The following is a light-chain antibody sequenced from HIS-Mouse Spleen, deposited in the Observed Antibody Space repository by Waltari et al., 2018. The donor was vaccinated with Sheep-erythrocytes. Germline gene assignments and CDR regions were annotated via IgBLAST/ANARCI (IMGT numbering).Light chain of an antibody. CDR3: CSYAGSSTWV. J-gene: IGLJ3*02. CDR2: DVS. CDR1: SSDVGGYNY. V-gene: IGLV2-14*03. Sequence: QSALTQPASVSGSPGQSITIPCTGTSSDVGGYNYVSWYQQTPGKAPNLMIYDVSNRPSGFSHRFSGSNAGNTSSLVISVLQAEDEADYYCCSYAGSSTWVFGGGTKLTVL.